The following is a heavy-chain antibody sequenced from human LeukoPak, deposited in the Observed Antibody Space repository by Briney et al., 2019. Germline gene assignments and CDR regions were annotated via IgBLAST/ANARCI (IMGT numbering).Heavy chain of an antibody. Sequence: GASVKVSCKASGYTFTSYDINWVRQATGQGLEWMGWMNPSSGNTGYAQKFQGRVTITRNTSISTAYMELSSLRSEDTAVYYCARAANSYDFWSGYLWDYYYYYYMDVWGKGTTVTVSS. D-gene: IGHD3-3*01. CDR2: MNPSSGNT. J-gene: IGHJ6*03. CDR3: ARAANSYDFWSGYLWDYYYYYYMDV. CDR1: GYTFTSYD. V-gene: IGHV1-8*03.